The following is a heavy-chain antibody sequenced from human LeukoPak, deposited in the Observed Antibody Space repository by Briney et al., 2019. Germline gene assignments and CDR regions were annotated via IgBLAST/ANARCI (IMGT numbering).Heavy chain of an antibody. V-gene: IGHV4-39*07. D-gene: IGHD2-15*01. CDR3: ARASDCSGGSCHFDY. CDR1: GGSISSSSYY. CDR2: IYYSGST. Sequence: SETLSLTCTVSGGSISSSSYYWGWIRQPPGKGLEWIGSIYYSGSTYYNPSLKSRVTISVDTSKNQFSLKLSSVTAADTAVYYCARASDCSGGSCHFDYWGQGTLVTVSS. J-gene: IGHJ4*02.